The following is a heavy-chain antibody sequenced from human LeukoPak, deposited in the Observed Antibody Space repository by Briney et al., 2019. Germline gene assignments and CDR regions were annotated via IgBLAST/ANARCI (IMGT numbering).Heavy chain of an antibody. CDR1: GFTFSSYA. CDR3: TTYYLLVRTFDY. J-gene: IGHJ4*02. Sequence: GGSLRLSSAASGFTFSSYAMHWVRQAPGKGLEWVAVISYDGSNKYYADSVKGRFTISRDNSKNTLYLQMNSLRAEDTAVYYCTTYYLLVRTFDYWGQGTLVTVSS. V-gene: IGHV3-30*04. CDR2: ISYDGSNK. D-gene: IGHD3-10*01.